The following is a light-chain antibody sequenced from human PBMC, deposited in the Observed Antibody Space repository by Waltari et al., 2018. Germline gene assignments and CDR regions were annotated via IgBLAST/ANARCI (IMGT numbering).Light chain of an antibody. Sequence: EIVLTQSPGPLSLSPGERATLSCWASQSVGRSLAWYQQKPGQAPRLLIYGASIRATGIPDRFSGSGSETDFSLTISRPDPEDLAVYYCQHYVRLPATFGQGTKVEIK. CDR1: QSVGRS. CDR2: GAS. V-gene: IGKV3-20*01. CDR3: QHYVRLPAT. J-gene: IGKJ1*01.